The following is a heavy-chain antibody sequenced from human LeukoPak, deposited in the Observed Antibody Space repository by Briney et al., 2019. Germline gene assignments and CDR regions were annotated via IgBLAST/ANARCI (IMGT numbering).Heavy chain of an antibody. V-gene: IGHV4-59*11. CDR2: LYGNMRT. D-gene: IGHD5-18*01. CDR3: ATIKRGDVYGYFDF. Sequence: PSETLSLTCTVSGDSISSHYWGWLRQPPGKGLEWIAYLYGNMRTKDNPSLKGRATLSADTSKNQHSLRLSSVTAADTAVYYCATIKRGDVYGYFDFWGQGILVTVSS. CDR1: GDSISSHY. J-gene: IGHJ4*02.